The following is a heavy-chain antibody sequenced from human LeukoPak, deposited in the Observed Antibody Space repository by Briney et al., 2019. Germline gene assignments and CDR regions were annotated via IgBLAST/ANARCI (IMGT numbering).Heavy chain of an antibody. CDR2: FGVMVVKT. CDR1: GFTFIAYA. Sequence: GGSLGLSCVPSGFTFIAYARGWVGRLQGQGRGWVSAFGVMVVKTYYADSVKGRFTTSRDSSKNTLSLQINSLRAEDTAIYYCAKIYSAGAYDSSGSYSYFDSWGQGTLVTVSS. J-gene: IGHJ4*02. CDR3: AKIYSAGAYDSSGSYSYFDS. V-gene: IGHV3-23*01. D-gene: IGHD3-22*01.